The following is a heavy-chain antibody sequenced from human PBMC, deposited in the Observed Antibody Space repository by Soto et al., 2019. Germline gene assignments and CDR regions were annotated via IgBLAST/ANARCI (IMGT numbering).Heavy chain of an antibody. CDR3: XXXGSGLQDDYXXXXXXV. Sequence: QVQLVESGGGVVQPGRSLRLSCAASGFTFSSYGMHWVRQAPGKGLEWVAVIWYDGSNKYYADSVKGRFTIARDNSKNTLYLXXXXXRAEDTXXXXXXXXGSGLQDDYXXXXXXVWGQG. V-gene: IGHV3-33*01. CDR2: IWYDGSNK. D-gene: IGHD4-4*01. J-gene: IGHJ6*02. CDR1: GFTFSSYG.